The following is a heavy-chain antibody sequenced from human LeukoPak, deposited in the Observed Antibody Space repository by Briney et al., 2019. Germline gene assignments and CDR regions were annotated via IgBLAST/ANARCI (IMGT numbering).Heavy chain of an antibody. CDR2: IYPGDSDT. Sequence: GESLQISCKGSGYSFTSYWIGWVRQMPGKGLEWMGIIYPGDSDTRYSPSFQGQVTISADKSISTAYLQWSSLKASDTAMYYCASRLFQGGDAFDIWGQGTMVTVSS. CDR1: GYSFTSYW. CDR3: ASRLFQGGDAFDI. V-gene: IGHV5-51*01. J-gene: IGHJ3*02.